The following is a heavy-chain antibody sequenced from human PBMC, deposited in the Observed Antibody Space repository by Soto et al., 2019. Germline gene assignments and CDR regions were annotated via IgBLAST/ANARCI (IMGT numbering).Heavy chain of an antibody. D-gene: IGHD3-22*01. J-gene: IGHJ3*02. CDR1: GGSISSGGYS. CDR2: IYHSGST. CDR3: ARGVYYYDRSNAFDI. Sequence: KTSETLSLTCAVSGGSISSGGYSWSWIRQPPGKGLEWIGYIYHSGSTYYNPSLKSRVTISVDRSKNQFSLKLSSVTAADTAVYYCARGVYYYDRSNAFDIWGQGTMVTVSS. V-gene: IGHV4-30-2*01.